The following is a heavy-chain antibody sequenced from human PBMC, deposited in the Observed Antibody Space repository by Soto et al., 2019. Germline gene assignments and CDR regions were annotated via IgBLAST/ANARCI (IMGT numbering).Heavy chain of an antibody. Sequence: PGGSLRLSCTASGFTFGDYAMSWVRQAPGKGLEWVGFIRSKAYGGTTEYAASVEGRFTISRDDSKSIAYLQMNSLKTEDTAVYYCTRVSVVKWLVRGSEFDYWGQGTLVTVSS. CDR2: IRSKAYGGTT. CDR1: GFTFGDYA. J-gene: IGHJ4*02. D-gene: IGHD6-19*01. V-gene: IGHV3-49*04. CDR3: TRVSVVKWLVRGSEFDY.